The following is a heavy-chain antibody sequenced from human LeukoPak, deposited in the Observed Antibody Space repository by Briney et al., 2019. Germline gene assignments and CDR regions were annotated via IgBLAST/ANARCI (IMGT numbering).Heavy chain of an antibody. CDR1: GFSFNNYA. J-gene: IGHJ4*02. D-gene: IGHD3-10*01. CDR2: IRYDGSNK. V-gene: IGHV3-30*02. Sequence: GSLRLSCAASGFSFNNYAMHWVRQAPGKGLEWVAFIRYDGSNKYYTDSVKGRFTVSRDDSKNTLYLQMNSLRAEDTAVYYCAKARGYYYGSGSYDGTDHWGQGTLVTVSS. CDR3: AKARGYYYGSGSYDGTDH.